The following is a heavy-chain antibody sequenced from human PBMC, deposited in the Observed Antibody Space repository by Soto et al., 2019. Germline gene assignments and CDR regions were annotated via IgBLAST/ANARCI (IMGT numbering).Heavy chain of an antibody. V-gene: IGHV1-8*01. CDR1: GYTFTTYD. Sequence: ASVKVSCKASGYTFTTYDINWVRQAAGQGLEWMGWMNPNSGNTGYAQKFQGRVTMTRNTSISTAYMELNSLTSEDTAVYYCAREAGYCSGGSCYSNYYYFYMDLWGKGTTVTVSS. D-gene: IGHD2-15*01. J-gene: IGHJ6*03. CDR2: MNPNSGNT. CDR3: AREAGYCSGGSCYSNYYYFYMDL.